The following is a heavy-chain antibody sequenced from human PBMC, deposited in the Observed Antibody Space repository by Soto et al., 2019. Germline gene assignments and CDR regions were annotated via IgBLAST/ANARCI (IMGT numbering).Heavy chain of an antibody. V-gene: IGHV1-3*01. CDR2: INAGNGNT. CDR1: GYTFTRYA. J-gene: IGHJ6*02. CDR3: ASSNIVAAPYGMDV. D-gene: IGHD6-13*01. Sequence: ASVKVSCKASGYTFTRYAMHWVRQAPGQRLEWMGWINAGNGNTKYSQKFQGRVTITRDTSASAAYMELSSLRSEDTAVYYCASSNIVAAPYGMDVWGQGTTVTVSS.